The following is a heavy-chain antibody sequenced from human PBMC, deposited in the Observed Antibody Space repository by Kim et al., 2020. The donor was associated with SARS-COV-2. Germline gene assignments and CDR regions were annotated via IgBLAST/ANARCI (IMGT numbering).Heavy chain of an antibody. V-gene: IGHV3-53*01. D-gene: IGHD6-13*01. J-gene: IGHJ4*02. Sequence: YADSVNGRFTISRDNSKTTLYLQMNSLRAEDTAVYYCARGLTGIAEAFDYWGQGTLVTVSS. CDR3: ARGLTGIAEAFDY.